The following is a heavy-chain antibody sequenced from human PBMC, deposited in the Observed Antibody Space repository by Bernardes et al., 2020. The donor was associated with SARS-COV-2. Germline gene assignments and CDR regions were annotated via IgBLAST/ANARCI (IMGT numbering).Heavy chain of an antibody. J-gene: IGHJ4*02. Sequence: GGSLRLSSAASGFTFSSYTMNWVRQAPGKGLEWISSISTSSSYISYSDSVRGRFTISRDNAKNSVSLQMNSLRAEDTAVYYCARVDFSNLYYFDYWGQGTPVTVAS. CDR1: GFTFSSYT. D-gene: IGHD4-4*01. CDR3: ARVDFSNLYYFDY. CDR2: ISTSSSYI. V-gene: IGHV3-21*06.